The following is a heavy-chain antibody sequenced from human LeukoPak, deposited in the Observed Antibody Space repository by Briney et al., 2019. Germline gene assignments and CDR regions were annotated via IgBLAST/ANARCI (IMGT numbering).Heavy chain of an antibody. CDR3: ARGRGYYDSSGYLLDY. D-gene: IGHD3-22*01. V-gene: IGHV4-4*07. CDR2: IYTSGST. Sequence: SETLSLTCTVSGGSISSYYWSRIRQPAGKGLEWIGRIYTSGSTNYNPSLKSRVTMSVDTSKNQFSLKLSSVTAADTAVYYCARGRGYYDSSGYLLDYWGQGTLVTVSS. CDR1: GGSISSYY. J-gene: IGHJ4*02.